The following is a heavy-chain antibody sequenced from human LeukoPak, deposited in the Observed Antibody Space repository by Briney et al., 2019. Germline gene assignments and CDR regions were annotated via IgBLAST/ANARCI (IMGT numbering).Heavy chain of an antibody. Sequence: PGGSLRLSCAASGFTFDDYDMSWVRHAPGKGLEWVSGINWNGGSTGYADSVKGRFTISRDNAKNSLYLQMNSLRAEDTALYYCAKPTLGSPGAFDIWGQGTMVTVSS. CDR1: GFTFDDYD. J-gene: IGHJ3*02. V-gene: IGHV3-20*04. D-gene: IGHD7-27*01. CDR3: AKPTLGSPGAFDI. CDR2: INWNGGST.